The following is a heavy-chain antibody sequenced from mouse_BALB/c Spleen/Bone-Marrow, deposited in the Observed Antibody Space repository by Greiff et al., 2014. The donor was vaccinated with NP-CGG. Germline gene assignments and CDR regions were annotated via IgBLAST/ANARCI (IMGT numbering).Heavy chain of an antibody. CDR3: ARYYNYYFDV. Sequence: QVQLQQSGAEVVKPGASVRLSCKTSGYTFTNYWMHWVKQGPGQGLEWIGDINPSNGRATYSEKFKSKATLTVDTSSSTAYMQLSSLTSEDSAVYYCARYYNYYFDVWGAGTTVTVSS. CDR2: INPSNGRA. V-gene: IGHV1S81*02. J-gene: IGHJ1*01. D-gene: IGHD1-1*01. CDR1: GYTFTNYW.